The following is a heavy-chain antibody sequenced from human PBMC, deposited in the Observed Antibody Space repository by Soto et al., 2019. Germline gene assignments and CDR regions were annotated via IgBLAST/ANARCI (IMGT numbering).Heavy chain of an antibody. V-gene: IGHV4-38-2*01. CDR1: GYSIRSGYY. CDR2: IYHSGST. D-gene: IGHD2-15*01. CDR3: ARVGDIGYCSGGSCLTDAFDI. Sequence: ETLSIPFAVSGYSIRSGYYWGWICQNKGKGLDWIGSIYHSGSTYYNPSLKSRVTISVDTSKNQFSLKLSSVTAADTAVYYCARVGDIGYCSGGSCLTDAFDIWGQGTMVTVSS. J-gene: IGHJ3*02.